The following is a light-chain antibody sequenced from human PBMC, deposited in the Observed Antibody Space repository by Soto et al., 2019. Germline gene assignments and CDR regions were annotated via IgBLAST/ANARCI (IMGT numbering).Light chain of an antibody. CDR3: QSYDSSLTVYV. CDR1: SSNIGAGYD. Sequence: QSALTQPPSVSGAPGQRVTISCTGSSSNIGAGYDVHWYQHLPGTAPKLLISGNSNRPSGVPDRFSGSKSGTSASLGITGLQAEDEADYYCQSYDSSLTVYVFGTGTKVTVL. J-gene: IGLJ1*01. CDR2: GNS. V-gene: IGLV1-40*01.